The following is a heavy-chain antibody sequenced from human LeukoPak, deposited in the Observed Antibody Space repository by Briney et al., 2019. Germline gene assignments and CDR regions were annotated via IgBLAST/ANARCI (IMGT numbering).Heavy chain of an antibody. Sequence: PGGSLSLSCAVSGFTFDDYDMNWVRQGPGRGREWVSTINWNGANRGYADSVTGRFTISRDHAKQSLYLQVNRHRAADTGMYECARAPWFGEDIGDHDYWDQGTLVTVSS. CDR2: INWNGANR. CDR1: GFTFDDYD. D-gene: IGHD3-10*01. V-gene: IGHV3-20*01. CDR3: ARAPWFGEDIGDHDY. J-gene: IGHJ4*02.